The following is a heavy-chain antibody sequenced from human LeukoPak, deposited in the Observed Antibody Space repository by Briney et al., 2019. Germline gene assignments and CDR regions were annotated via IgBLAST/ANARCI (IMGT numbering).Heavy chain of an antibody. V-gene: IGHV4-4*07. CDR2: IYVSGST. CDR1: GGSTSSYY. CDR3: TRGSIAYYYMDV. J-gene: IGHJ6*03. D-gene: IGHD3-22*01. Sequence: SETLSLTCTVSGGSTSSYYWSWIRQSAGKGLEWIGRIYVSGSTTYNPSLNSRVTISVDTSKNQFSLKLSSVTAADTAVYYCTRGSIAYYYMDVWGKGTTVTISS.